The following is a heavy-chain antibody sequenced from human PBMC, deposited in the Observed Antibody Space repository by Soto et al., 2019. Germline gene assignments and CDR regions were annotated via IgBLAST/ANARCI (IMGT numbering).Heavy chain of an antibody. V-gene: IGHV3-7*04. J-gene: IGHJ6*03. Sequence: EVQLVESGGGLVQPGGSLRLSCAASGFTFSSYWMSWVRQDPGQGLEWVANIKQDGSEKYYVDSVKGRFTISRDNAKNTLYLQMNSLRAEDTAVYYCARGVTYYYYYMDVWGKGTTVTVSS. CDR3: ARGVTYYYYYMDV. CDR1: GFTFSSYW. CDR2: IKQDGSEK.